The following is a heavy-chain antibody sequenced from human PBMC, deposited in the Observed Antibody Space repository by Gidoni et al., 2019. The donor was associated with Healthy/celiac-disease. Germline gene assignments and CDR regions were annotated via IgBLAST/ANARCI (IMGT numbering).Heavy chain of an antibody. CDR1: GGSFSGYY. D-gene: IGHD3-10*01. CDR2: INHSGST. J-gene: IGHJ6*02. CDR3: ARGERYYGSAV. Sequence: QVQLQQWGAGLLKPSETLSLTCAVYGGSFSGYYWSWIRQPPGKGLEWIGEINHSGSTNYNPSLKSRVTISVDTSKNQFSLKLSSVTAADTAVYYCARGERYYGSAVWGQGTTVTVSS. V-gene: IGHV4-34*01.